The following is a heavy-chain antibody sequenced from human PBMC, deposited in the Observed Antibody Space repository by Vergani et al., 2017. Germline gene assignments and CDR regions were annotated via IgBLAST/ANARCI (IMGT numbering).Heavy chain of an antibody. V-gene: IGHV3-7*01. CDR1: GFMFSNYW. D-gene: IGHD3-10*01. Sequence: EVQLVESGGGLVQPGGSLRLSCAASGFMFSNYWMNWVRQAPGKGLEWVANIKQDGSEKYYVDSVRGRFTISRDNAKNSLYLQMNSLRAEDTAVYHCARDRLPRQRYYYGSGTPSCFDYWGQGTLVTVSS. CDR2: IKQDGSEK. J-gene: IGHJ4*02. CDR3: ARDRLPRQRYYYGSGTPSCFDY.